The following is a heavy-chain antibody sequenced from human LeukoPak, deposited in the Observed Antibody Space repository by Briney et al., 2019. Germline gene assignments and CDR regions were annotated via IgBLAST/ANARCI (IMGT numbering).Heavy chain of an antibody. J-gene: IGHJ6*03. V-gene: IGHV1-69*05. CDR2: IIPIFGTA. Sequence: ASVKVSCKASGYTFTSYDINWVRQAPGQGLEWMGGIIPIFGTANYAQKFQGRVTITTDESTSTAYMALSSLRSEETAVYYCAKSTYFDFWSGYRSYYHMDVWGKGTTVTVSS. D-gene: IGHD3-3*01. CDR3: AKSTYFDFWSGYRSYYHMDV. CDR1: GYTFTSYD.